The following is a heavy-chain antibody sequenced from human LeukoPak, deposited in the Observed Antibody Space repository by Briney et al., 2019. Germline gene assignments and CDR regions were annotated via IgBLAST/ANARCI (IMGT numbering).Heavy chain of an antibody. Sequence: SETLSLTCTVSGGSISSYYWSWIRQPPGKGLEWIGYIYYRGSTNYNPSLKSRVTISVDTSKNQFSLKLSSVTAADTAVYYCARGRFDIAAAGPGLGIWGQGTLVTVSS. CDR2: IYYRGST. CDR1: GGSISSYY. J-gene: IGHJ3*02. V-gene: IGHV4-59*01. D-gene: IGHD6-13*01. CDR3: ARGRFDIAAAGPGLGI.